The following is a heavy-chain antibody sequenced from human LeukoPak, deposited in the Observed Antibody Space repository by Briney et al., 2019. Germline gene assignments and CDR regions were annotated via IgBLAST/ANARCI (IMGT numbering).Heavy chain of an antibody. V-gene: IGHV4-59*08. D-gene: IGHD6-19*01. Sequence: SETLSLTCTVSGGFISTYYWSWIGQPPGKGLEWIGYLHYSGGTNYDPSLKSRVTTSVDTSRNHFSLNLSSVTAADTAVYYCARHRIAVSGSVFDLWGQGTLVTVSS. J-gene: IGHJ4*02. CDR1: GGFISTYY. CDR2: LHYSGGT. CDR3: ARHRIAVSGSVFDL.